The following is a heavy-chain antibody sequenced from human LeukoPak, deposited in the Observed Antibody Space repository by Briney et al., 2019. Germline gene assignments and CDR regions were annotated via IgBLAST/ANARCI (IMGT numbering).Heavy chain of an antibody. CDR1: GFTFSSYW. V-gene: IGHV3-7*01. D-gene: IGHD2-2*01. CDR3: ARDFAVVVPAAPSGFDY. Sequence: GGSLRLSCAASGFTFSSYWMSWVRQAPGKGLEWVANIKQDGSEKYYVDSVKGRFTISRDNAKNSLYLQMNSLRAEDTAVYYCARDFAVVVPAAPSGFDYWGQGTLVTVSS. J-gene: IGHJ4*02. CDR2: IKQDGSEK.